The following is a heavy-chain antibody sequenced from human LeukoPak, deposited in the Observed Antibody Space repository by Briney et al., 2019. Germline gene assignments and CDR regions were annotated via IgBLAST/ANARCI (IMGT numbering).Heavy chain of an antibody. Sequence: GGSLRLSCAASGFTFSNYGMHWVRQAPGKGLAWVAFIRYEGSNKYYADSVKGRFTISRDTSKNTLYLQMNSLRAEDTAVYYCAKVLLYYGDYDPFDYWGQGTLVTVSS. V-gene: IGHV3-30*02. D-gene: IGHD4-17*01. J-gene: IGHJ4*02. CDR3: AKVLLYYGDYDPFDY. CDR1: GFTFSNYG. CDR2: IRYEGSNK.